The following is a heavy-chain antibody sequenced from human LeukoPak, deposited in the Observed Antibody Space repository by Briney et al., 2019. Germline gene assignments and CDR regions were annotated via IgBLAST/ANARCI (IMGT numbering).Heavy chain of an antibody. D-gene: IGHD2-2*01. Sequence: SGGSLRLSCVVSGFSFSSFEMNWVRQAPGKGLEWVSYISNNFDTHYADSVKGRFTISRDNAKNSLYLQMNSLRAEDTAVYYCSTSIRGYSDYWGQGTLVTVSS. J-gene: IGHJ4*02. CDR2: ISNNFDT. V-gene: IGHV3-48*03. CDR3: STSIRGYSDY. CDR1: GFSFSSFE.